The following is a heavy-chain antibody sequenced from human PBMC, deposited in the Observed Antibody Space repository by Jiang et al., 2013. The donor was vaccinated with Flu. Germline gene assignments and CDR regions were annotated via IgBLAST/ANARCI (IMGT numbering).Heavy chain of an antibody. Sequence: VQLVESGGGLVQPGGSLRLSCSASGFIFSSYSMHWVRQAPGKGLEYVSAISSNGDSTLYADSVKGRFTISRDNSKNTLDLQMSSLRTEDTAVYYCVKVGETYLESSGYYHRWGLGTLVTVSS. CDR1: GFIFSSYS. CDR3: VKVGETYLESSGYYHR. D-gene: IGHD3-22*01. V-gene: IGHV3-64D*08. J-gene: IGHJ4*02. CDR2: ISSNGDST.